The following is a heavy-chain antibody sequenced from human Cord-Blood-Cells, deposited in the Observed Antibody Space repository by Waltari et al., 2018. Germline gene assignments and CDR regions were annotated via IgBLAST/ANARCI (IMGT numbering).Heavy chain of an antibody. Sequence: QVQLVQSGAEVKKPGSSVKVSCKASGGTFSSYAISRVRQAPGQGLEWMGRIIPILGIANYAQKFQGRVTITADKSTSTAYMELSSLRSEDTAVYYCAKTGDSGEIDYWGQGTLVTVSS. CDR1: GGTFSSYA. CDR3: AKTGDSGEIDY. CDR2: IIPILGIA. V-gene: IGHV1-69*09. D-gene: IGHD7-27*01. J-gene: IGHJ4*02.